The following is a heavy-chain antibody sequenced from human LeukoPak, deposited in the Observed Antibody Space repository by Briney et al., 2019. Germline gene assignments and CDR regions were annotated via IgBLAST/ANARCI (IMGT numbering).Heavy chain of an antibody. Sequence: GGSLRLSCAASGFTFSSYAMSWVRQAPGKGLEWVSAISGSGGSTYYADSVKGRFTISRDNSKNTLYLQMNSLRAEDTAVYYCAKNGLRFLEWLSSFDYWGQGTLVTVSS. CDR2: ISGSGGST. D-gene: IGHD3-3*01. J-gene: IGHJ4*02. CDR1: GFTFSSYA. CDR3: AKNGLRFLEWLSSFDY. V-gene: IGHV3-23*01.